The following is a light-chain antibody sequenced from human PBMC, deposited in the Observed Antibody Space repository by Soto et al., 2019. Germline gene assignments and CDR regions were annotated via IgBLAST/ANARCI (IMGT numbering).Light chain of an antibody. CDR2: DAS. Sequence: DIQMTQSPSTLSASVGDRVTITCRASQSISSWLAWYQQKPGKAPKLLIYDASSLESGVPSRFSGSGSGTHFTLTISSLQPDDFATYYCQQYNSFTWTFGQGTKVDIK. CDR1: QSISSW. V-gene: IGKV1-5*01. CDR3: QQYNSFTWT. J-gene: IGKJ1*01.